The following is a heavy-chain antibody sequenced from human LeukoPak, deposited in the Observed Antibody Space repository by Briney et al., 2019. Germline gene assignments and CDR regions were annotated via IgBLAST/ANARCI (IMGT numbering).Heavy chain of an antibody. CDR2: INPSGGST. Sequence: ASVKVSCKASGYTFTSYYMHWVRQAPGQGLEWMGIINPSGGSTSYAQKFQGRVTMTRDTSTSTVYMELSSLRSEDTAVYYCARALSRITIFGVVIPRVGYYGMDVWGQGTTVTVSS. CDR1: GYTFTSYY. CDR3: ARALSRITIFGVVIPRVGYYGMDV. D-gene: IGHD3-3*01. J-gene: IGHJ6*02. V-gene: IGHV1-46*01.